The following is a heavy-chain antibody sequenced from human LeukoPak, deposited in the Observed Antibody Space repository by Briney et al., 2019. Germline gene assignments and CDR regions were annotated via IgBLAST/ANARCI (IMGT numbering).Heavy chain of an antibody. CDR2: ISYDGSNK. CDR1: GFTFSSYG. CDR3: AKQSGADRGHLDS. J-gene: IGHJ4*02. Sequence: GRSLRLSCAASGFTFSSYGMHWVRQAPGKGLEWVAVISYDGSNKYCADFVKGRFTISRDNSKNTLYLQMNSLRAEDTAVYYCAKQSGADRGHLDSWGQGTLVTVSS. D-gene: IGHD4/OR15-4a*01. V-gene: IGHV3-30*18.